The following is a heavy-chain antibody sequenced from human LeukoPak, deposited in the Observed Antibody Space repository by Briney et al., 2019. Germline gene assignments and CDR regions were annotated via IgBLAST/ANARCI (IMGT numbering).Heavy chain of an antibody. J-gene: IGHJ4*02. D-gene: IGHD3-22*01. CDR1: GGSISSGDYY. Sequence: SETLSLTCTVSGGSISSGDYYWSWIRQPPGKGLEWIGYIYYSGSTHYNPSLKSRVTISVDTSKSQFSLKLTSVTAADTAVYYCARDSGGYSTVDYWGQGTLVTVSS. CDR3: ARDSGGYSTVDY. CDR2: IYYSGST. V-gene: IGHV4-30-4*01.